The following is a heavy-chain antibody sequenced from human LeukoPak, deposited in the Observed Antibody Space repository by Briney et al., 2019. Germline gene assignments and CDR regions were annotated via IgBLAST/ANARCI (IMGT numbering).Heavy chain of an antibody. J-gene: IGHJ6*02. V-gene: IGHV4-59*01. CDR3: ASISLTAPDYYYYGMDV. Sequence: SETLSLTCTVSGGSISSYYWSWIRRPPGKGLEWIGYIYYSGSTNYNPSLKSRVTISVDTSKNQFSLKLSSVTAADTAVYYCASISLTAPDYYYYGMDVWGQGTTVTVSS. CDR1: GGSISSYY. CDR2: IYYSGST. D-gene: IGHD3-9*01.